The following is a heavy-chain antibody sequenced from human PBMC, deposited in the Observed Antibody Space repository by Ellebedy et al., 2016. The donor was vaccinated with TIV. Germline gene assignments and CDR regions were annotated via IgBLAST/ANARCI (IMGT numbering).Heavy chain of an antibody. CDR2: IYSSGST. V-gene: IGHV3-66*01. D-gene: IGHD4-23*01. J-gene: IGHJ4*02. CDR1: GFTVSSNY. Sequence: GESLKISCAASGFTVSSNYMTWVRQPPGKGLEWVSVIYSSGSTYYTDSVKGRFTISRDNSKNTLYLQMNSLRVEDTAVYYCARDLTTVVAPTPFDYWGQGTLVTVSS. CDR3: ARDLTTVVAPTPFDY.